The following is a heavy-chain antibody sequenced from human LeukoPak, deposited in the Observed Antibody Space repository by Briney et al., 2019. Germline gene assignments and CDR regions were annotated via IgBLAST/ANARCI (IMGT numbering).Heavy chain of an antibody. CDR3: ARRYSNYFFDY. CDR1: GYSITSGYY. J-gene: IGHJ4*02. CDR2: IYHSGST. D-gene: IGHD4-11*01. V-gene: IGHV4-38-2*01. Sequence: SETLSLTCAVSGYSITSGYYWAWVRQPPGKGLEWIGNIYHSGSTYYNASLKSRVTISVDTSKNQFSLKLSSVTAADTAVYYCARRYSNYFFDYWGQGTLVTVSS.